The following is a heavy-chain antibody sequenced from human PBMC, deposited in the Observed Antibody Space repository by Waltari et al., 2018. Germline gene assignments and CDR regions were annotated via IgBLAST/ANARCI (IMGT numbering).Heavy chain of an antibody. D-gene: IGHD2-2*01. Sequence: EAQLMESGGGLVQPGGSLRLSCAASGFSLSAHWMTWVRRAPGKGLEWVANIKWDGSATYHAESLSGRFIISRDNAKNSLFLQLTSPTADDTATYYCARGSAGYVRVWDLWGQGTFVTVSS. CDR1: GFSLSAHW. CDR3: ARGSAGYVRVWDL. V-gene: IGHV3-7*03. J-gene: IGHJ5*02. CDR2: IKWDGSAT.